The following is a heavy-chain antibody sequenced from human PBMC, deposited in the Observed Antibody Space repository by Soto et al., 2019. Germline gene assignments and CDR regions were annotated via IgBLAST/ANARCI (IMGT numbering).Heavy chain of an antibody. D-gene: IGHD5-12*01. CDR1: GFTFSSYG. J-gene: IGHJ6*03. V-gene: IGHV3-30*18. CDR2: ISYDGSNK. CDR3: AKVGGYDRTNYYYYYMDV. Sequence: QVQLVESGGGVVQPGRSLRLSCAASGFTFSSYGMHWVRQAPGKGLEWVAVISYDGSNKYYADSVKGRFTISRDNSKNTLYLQMNSLRAEDTAVYYCAKVGGYDRTNYYYYYMDVWCKGTTVTVSS.